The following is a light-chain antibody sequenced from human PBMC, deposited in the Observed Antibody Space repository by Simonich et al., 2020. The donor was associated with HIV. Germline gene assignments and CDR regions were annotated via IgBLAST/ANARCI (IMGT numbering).Light chain of an antibody. CDR2: AAS. Sequence: DIQMTQSPSSLSASVGDRVTITCRAGQSISSYLNWYQQKPGKAPKLLIYAASSLESGVPPRFSGCGSGTDYTLTISSLQPEDFATYDCQQYYSTPRTFGQGTKVEIK. V-gene: IGKV1-NL1*01. J-gene: IGKJ1*01. CDR1: QSISSY. CDR3: QQYYSTPRT.